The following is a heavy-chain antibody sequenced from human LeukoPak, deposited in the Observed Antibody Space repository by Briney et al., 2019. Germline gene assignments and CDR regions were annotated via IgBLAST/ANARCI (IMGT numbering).Heavy chain of an antibody. D-gene: IGHD7-27*01. V-gene: IGHV1-46*01. CDR3: VRTPPNWGADY. J-gene: IGHJ4*02. CDR1: GYTFTNYF. Sequence: ASVKVSCKASGYTFTNYFMHWVRQAPGQGLEWMGVINPSGGGTTYAQRFQGRVTMTRNTAMSTAYMELSSLRSEDTAVYYCVRTPPNWGADYWGQGTLVTVSS. CDR2: INPSGGGT.